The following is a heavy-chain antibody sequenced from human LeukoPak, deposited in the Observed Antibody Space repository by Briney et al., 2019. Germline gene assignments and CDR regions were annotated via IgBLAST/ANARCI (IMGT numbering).Heavy chain of an antibody. CDR3: ARDRKSSGYSY. CDR1: GYTFTGYY. V-gene: IGHV1-2*02. J-gene: IGHJ4*02. D-gene: IGHD3-22*01. Sequence: ASVKVSCKASGYTFTGYYMHWVRQAPGQELEWMGWINPNSDGTNYAQKFQGRVTMTRDTSISTAYMELSRLRSDDSAVYYCARDRKSSGYSYWGQGTLVSVSS. CDR2: INPNSDGT.